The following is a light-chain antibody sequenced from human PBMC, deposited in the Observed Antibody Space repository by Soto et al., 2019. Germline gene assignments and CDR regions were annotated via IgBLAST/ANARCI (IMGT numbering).Light chain of an antibody. J-gene: IGKJ5*01. CDR2: DAS. CDR3: QQHNTWPIT. Sequence: ETVLTQSPATLSLSAGERATLSCRASQSVSSYLAWYQQKPGQAPRLLIYDASNRATGTPARFSGSGSGTDFTLTISSLEPEDFAVYSCQQHNTWPITFGQGTRLEIK. CDR1: QSVSSY. V-gene: IGKV3-11*01.